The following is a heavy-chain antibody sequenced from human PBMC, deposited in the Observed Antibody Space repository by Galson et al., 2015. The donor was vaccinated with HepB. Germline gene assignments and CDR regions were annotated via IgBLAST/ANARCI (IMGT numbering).Heavy chain of an antibody. D-gene: IGHD3-3*01. V-gene: IGHV3-33*01. CDR2: IWYDGDPK. CDR1: GFTFSNYG. CDR3: AGGPPRERDIWSRHYTRPDF. J-gene: IGHJ4*02. Sequence: SLRLSCAASGFTFSNYGMHWVRQAPGKGLEWVAVIWYDGDPKYYADSVKGRFTVSRDTSKSTLYLQMNSLRVGDTAVYYCAGGPPRERDIWSRHYTRPDFWGQGTLVTVPS.